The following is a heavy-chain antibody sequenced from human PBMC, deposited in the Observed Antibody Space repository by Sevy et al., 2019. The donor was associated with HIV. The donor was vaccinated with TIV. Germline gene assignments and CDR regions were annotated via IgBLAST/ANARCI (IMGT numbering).Heavy chain of an antibody. CDR1: GFTFSSYA. J-gene: IGHJ5*02. Sequence: GGSLRLSCAASGFTFSSYAMSWVRQAPGQGLEWVSAISGSGGSTYYADSVKGRFTISRDNSKNTLYLQMNSLRAEDTAVYYCASPPAGYCSSTSCRGTWGQGTLVTVSS. V-gene: IGHV3-23*01. D-gene: IGHD2-2*01. CDR2: ISGSGGST. CDR3: ASPPAGYCSSTSCRGT.